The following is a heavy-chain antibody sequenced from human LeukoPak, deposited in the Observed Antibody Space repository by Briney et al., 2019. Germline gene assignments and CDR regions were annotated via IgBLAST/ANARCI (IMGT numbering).Heavy chain of an antibody. D-gene: IGHD2-15*01. J-gene: IGHJ3*02. CDR1: GFTFDDYG. Sequence: GSLRLSCAASGFTFDDYGMSWVRQAPGKGLEWVSGINWNGGSTGYADSVKGRFTISRDNAKNSLYLQTNSLRAEDTALYYCARRSAGRGANAFDIWGQGTMVTVSS. V-gene: IGHV3-20*04. CDR3: ARRSAGRGANAFDI. CDR2: INWNGGST.